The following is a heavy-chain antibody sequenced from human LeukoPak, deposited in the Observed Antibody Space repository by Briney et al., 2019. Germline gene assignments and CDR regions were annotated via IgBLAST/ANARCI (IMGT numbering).Heavy chain of an antibody. CDR1: GYTFTSYG. CDR3: ARDLPYCTNGVCYIDRYYYYGMDV. V-gene: IGHV1-18*01. D-gene: IGHD2-8*01. Sequence: ASVKVSCKASGYTFTSYGISWVRQAPGQGLEWMGWISAYNGNTNYAQKLQGRVTMTTDTSTNTAYMELRSLRSDDTAVYYCARDLPYCTNGVCYIDRYYYYGMDVWGQGTTVTVSS. CDR2: ISAYNGNT. J-gene: IGHJ6*02.